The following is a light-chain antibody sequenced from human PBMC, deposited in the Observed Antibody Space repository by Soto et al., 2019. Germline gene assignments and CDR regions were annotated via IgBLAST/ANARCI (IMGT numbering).Light chain of an antibody. J-gene: IGLJ1*01. CDR1: SSDVGGYDY. CDR3: SSYSISTAYV. CDR2: EVS. Sequence: QSVLTQPASVSGSPGQSITISCTGTSSDVGGYDYVSWYQLHPGKAPKLMPFEVSNRPSGVSYRFSGSKSGNTASLTISGLQAEDEADYFCSSYSISTAYVFGTGTKVTVL. V-gene: IGLV2-14*01.